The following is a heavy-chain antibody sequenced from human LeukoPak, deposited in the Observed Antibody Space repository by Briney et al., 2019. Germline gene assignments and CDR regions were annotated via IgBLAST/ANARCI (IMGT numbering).Heavy chain of an antibody. CDR2: IYYSGST. D-gene: IGHD3-10*01. CDR3: ARDRYYYGSGSYRHYYYGMDV. CDR1: GGSISSYY. V-gene: IGHV4-59*01. Sequence: SETLSLTCTVSGGSISSYYWSWIRQPPGKGREWIGYIYYSGSTNYNPSLKSRVTISVDTSKNQFSLKLSSVTAADTAVYYCARDRYYYGSGSYRHYYYGMDVWGKGTTVTVSS. J-gene: IGHJ6*04.